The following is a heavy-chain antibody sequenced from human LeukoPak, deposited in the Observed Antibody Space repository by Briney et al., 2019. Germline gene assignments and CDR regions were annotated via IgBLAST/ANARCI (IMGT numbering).Heavy chain of an antibody. J-gene: IGHJ6*02. CDR2: IYYSGST. CDR3: ARDHSTGSGSYYYYGMDV. CDR1: GGSISSYY. Sequence: PSETLSLTCTVSGGSISSYYWSWIRQPPGKGLLWIGNIYYSGSTYYNPSLKSRVTISVDTSKNQFSLKLSSVTAADTAVYYCARDHSTGSGSYYYYGMDVWGQGTTVTVSS. D-gene: IGHD3-10*01. V-gene: IGHV4-59*12.